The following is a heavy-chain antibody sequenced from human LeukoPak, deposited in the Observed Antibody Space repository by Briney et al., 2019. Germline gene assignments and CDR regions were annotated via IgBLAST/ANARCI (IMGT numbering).Heavy chain of an antibody. CDR1: GGSFSGYY. D-gene: IGHD3-22*01. J-gene: IGHJ5*02. CDR3: ARGRTMIA. CDR2: INHSGST. V-gene: IGHV4-34*01. Sequence: SETLSLTCAVYGGSFSGYYWSWIRQPPGKGLEWIGEINHSGSTNYNPSLKSRVTISVDTSKNQFSLKLSSVSAADTAVYYCARGRTMIAWGQGTLVTVSS.